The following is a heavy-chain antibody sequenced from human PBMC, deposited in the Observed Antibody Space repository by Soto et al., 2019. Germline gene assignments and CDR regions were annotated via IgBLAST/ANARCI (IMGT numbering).Heavy chain of an antibody. CDR1: GFTFSNYS. J-gene: IGHJ6*02. V-gene: IGHV3-21*01. D-gene: IGHD4-17*01. CDR2: ISSSGNYI. Sequence: EVQLVESGGGLVKPGGSPRLSCAASGFTFSNYSMNWVRQAPGQGLEWVSSISSSGNYINYADSLKGRITISRDNAKNSLYLQMNSLRAEDTAVYFCARDSRRSYYALDVWGQGTTVTVSS. CDR3: ARDSRRSYYALDV.